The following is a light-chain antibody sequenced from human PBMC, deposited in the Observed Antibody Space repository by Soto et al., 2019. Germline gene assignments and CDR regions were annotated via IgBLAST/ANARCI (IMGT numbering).Light chain of an antibody. CDR3: QQYDTYFRYT. CDR1: QNINNY. CDR2: DAS. J-gene: IGKJ2*01. V-gene: IGKV1-33*01. Sequence: DIQMTQSPSSLSASVGDRVTITCQASQNINNYLNWYQQKPGRAPKLLIYDASNLEAGVTSRFRGSGSGTDFTFTISRLQPEDIETYYCQQYDTYFRYTFGQGTTLDIK.